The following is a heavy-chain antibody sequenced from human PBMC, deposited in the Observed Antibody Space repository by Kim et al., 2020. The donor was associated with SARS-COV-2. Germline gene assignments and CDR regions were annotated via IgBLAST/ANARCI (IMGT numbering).Heavy chain of an antibody. J-gene: IGHJ4*01. CDR2: IRRTPHNYAH. V-gene: IGHV3-73*01. CDR1: GFTFSASA. Sequence: GGSLRLSCAGSGFTFSASAMHWVRQASEKGLEWVGCIRRTPHNYAHSYAASVTGTFTISNDNSPDTLHLQMHSLKTADTSVYFCSRHSGKDGGSGFDNWG. CDR3: SRHSGKDGGSGFDN. D-gene: IGHD6-19*01.